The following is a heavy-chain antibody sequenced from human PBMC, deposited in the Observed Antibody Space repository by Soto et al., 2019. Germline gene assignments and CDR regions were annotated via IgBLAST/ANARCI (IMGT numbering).Heavy chain of an antibody. CDR3: ARVAAYDFWSGYPSLPLDY. V-gene: IGHV1-18*01. CDR1: GYTFTSYG. CDR2: ISAYNGNT. D-gene: IGHD3-3*01. J-gene: IGHJ4*02. Sequence: ASVKVSCKASGYTFTSYGISWVRQAPGQGLEWMGWISAYNGNTNYAQKLQGRVTMTTDTSTSTAYMELRSLRSDDTAVYYCARVAAYDFWSGYPSLPLDYWGQGTLVTV.